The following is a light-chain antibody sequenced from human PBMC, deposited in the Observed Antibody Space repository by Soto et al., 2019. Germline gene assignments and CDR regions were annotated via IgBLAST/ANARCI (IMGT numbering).Light chain of an antibody. Sequence: QSALTQPASVSGSPGQSITISCTGTSSDVGGYNYVSWYQQHPGKAPKLMIYEVSNRPSGVSNRFSGAKSENTASLTISGLQAEDEADYYCSSYTTSSTLFGTGTKVTVL. CDR1: SSDVGGYNY. V-gene: IGLV2-14*01. CDR2: EVS. CDR3: SSYTTSSTL. J-gene: IGLJ1*01.